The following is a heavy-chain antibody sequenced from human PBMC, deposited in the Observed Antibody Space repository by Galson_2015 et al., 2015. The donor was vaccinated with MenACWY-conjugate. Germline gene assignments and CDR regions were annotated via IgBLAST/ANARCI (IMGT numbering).Heavy chain of an antibody. CDR2: ISKSGSPI. D-gene: IGHD5-18*01. CDR1: GFTFTGYE. J-gene: IGHJ6*03. V-gene: IGHV3-48*03. CDR3: ARVATWIHQYYYNMDV. Sequence: SLRLSCAASGFTFTGYEFNWVRQAPGKGLEWLSYISKSGSPIYYADSVKGRFTISRDNTKKSLFLQMNSLTAGDTAVYYCARVATWIHQYYYNMDVWGKGTTVTVSS.